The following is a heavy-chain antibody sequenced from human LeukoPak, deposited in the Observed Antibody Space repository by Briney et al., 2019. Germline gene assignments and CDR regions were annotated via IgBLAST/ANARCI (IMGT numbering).Heavy chain of an antibody. Sequence: SETLSLTCTVSGGSISSYYWSWIRQPPGKGLEWIGYIYYSGSTNYNPSLKSRVTISVDTSKNQFSLKLSSVTAADTAVYYCARDGIQYGDAFDIWGQGTTVTVSS. CDR3: ARDGIQYGDAFDI. CDR2: IYYSGST. D-gene: IGHD5-18*01. CDR1: GGSISSYY. J-gene: IGHJ3*02. V-gene: IGHV4-59*01.